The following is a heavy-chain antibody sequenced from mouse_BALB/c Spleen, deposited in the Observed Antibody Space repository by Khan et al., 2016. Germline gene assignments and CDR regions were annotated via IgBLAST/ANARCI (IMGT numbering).Heavy chain of an antibody. Sequence: EGQLQESGPGLVKPSQSLSLTCTVTGYSITSDYAWNWIRQFPGNKLEWMGYISYSGSTRYYPSLNSRISITRDTSKNQFFLQLNSVTSGDTATYFCARTPTAYYAMDYWGQGTSVTVSS. V-gene: IGHV3-2*02. CDR3: ARTPTAYYAMDY. CDR2: ISYSGST. J-gene: IGHJ4*01. D-gene: IGHD1-2*01. CDR1: GYSITSDYA.